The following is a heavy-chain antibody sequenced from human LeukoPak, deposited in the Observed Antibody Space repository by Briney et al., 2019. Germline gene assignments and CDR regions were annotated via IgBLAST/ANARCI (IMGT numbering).Heavy chain of an antibody. CDR2: IYDSGST. CDR3: ARDRSYYGDSSGYYYDAFDI. V-gene: IGHV4-59*12. D-gene: IGHD3-22*01. J-gene: IGHJ3*02. Sequence: SETLSLTCTVSGGSISSYYWSWIRQPPGKGLEWIGYIYDSGSTNYNPSLKSRVTISVDTSKNQFSLKLSSVTAADTAVYYCARDRSYYGDSSGYYYDAFDIWGQGTMVTVSS. CDR1: GGSISSYY.